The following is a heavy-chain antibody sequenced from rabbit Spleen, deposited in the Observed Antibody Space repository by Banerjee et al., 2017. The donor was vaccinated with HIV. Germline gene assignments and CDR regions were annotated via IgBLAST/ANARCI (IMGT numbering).Heavy chain of an antibody. D-gene: IGHD4-2*01. J-gene: IGHJ4*01. CDR3: ARRNIGNYGNYAGAFTL. V-gene: IGHV1S45*01. CDR2: INIVTGKT. CDR1: GVSFSDKDV. Sequence: EQLEESGGGLVQPEGSLTLTCKASGVSFSDKDVMCWVRQAPGKGLEWIACINIVTGKTVYASWAKGRFIMSRTSSTTVFLQMTSLTAADTATYFCARRNIGNYGNYAGAFTLWGPGPLVTVS.